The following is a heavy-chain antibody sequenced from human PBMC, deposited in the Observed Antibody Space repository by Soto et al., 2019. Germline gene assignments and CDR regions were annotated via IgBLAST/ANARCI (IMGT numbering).Heavy chain of an antibody. D-gene: IGHD6-19*01. CDR3: AKEMYSSGWYYFDY. Sequence: GGSLRLSCVASGFTFDDYAMHWVRQAPGKGLEWVSGISWNSRTIAYVDSVKGRFTISRDNAKNSVYLQMNSLRGEDTAFYYCAKEMYSSGWYYFDYWGQGTLVTVSS. V-gene: IGHV3-9*01. J-gene: IGHJ4*02. CDR2: ISWNSRTI. CDR1: GFTFDDYA.